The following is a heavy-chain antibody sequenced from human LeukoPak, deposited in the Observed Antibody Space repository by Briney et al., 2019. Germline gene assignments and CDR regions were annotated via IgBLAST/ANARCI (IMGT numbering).Heavy chain of an antibody. CDR1: GGSINSGTYY. CDR2: MYTSGST. V-gene: IGHV4-61*02. Sequence: PSQTLSLTCTVSGGSINSGTYYWSWIRQPTGKGLEWIGRMYTSGSTNYNPSLKSRVTISVDKSKNQFSLKLSSVTAADTAVYYCARDNMYYDFWSGYLSRWYYYYYMDVWGKGTTVTVSS. J-gene: IGHJ6*03. D-gene: IGHD3-3*01. CDR3: ARDNMYYDFWSGYLSRWYYYYYMDV.